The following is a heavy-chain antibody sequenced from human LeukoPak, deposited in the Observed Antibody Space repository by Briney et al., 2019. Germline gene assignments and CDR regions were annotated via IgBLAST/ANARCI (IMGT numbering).Heavy chain of an antibody. CDR1: GFTFSSYS. D-gene: IGHD3-9*01. V-gene: IGHV3-21*01. CDR3: ASDILTGFDAFDI. CDR2: ISSNSSYI. J-gene: IGHJ3*02. Sequence: AGGSLRLSCAASGFTFSSYSMNWVRQAPGKGLEWVSSISSNSSYIYYADSVKGRFTISRDNAKNSLYLQMNSLRAEDTAVYYRASDILTGFDAFDIWGQGTMVTVSS.